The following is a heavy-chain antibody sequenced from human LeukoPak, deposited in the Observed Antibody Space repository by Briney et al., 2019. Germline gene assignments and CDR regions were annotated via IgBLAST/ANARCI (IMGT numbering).Heavy chain of an antibody. CDR3: ARGGTAGLYF. D-gene: IGHD1/OR15-1a*01. J-gene: IGHJ4*02. CDR2: IYTGGSA. CDR1: GGSFSGYF. Sequence: PSETLSLTCAVYGGSFSGYFWSWIRQPAGKGLEWIGRIYTGGSANYNPSLQSRVTMSLDTSKNQFSLKLNSVIVADTAVYYCARGGTAGLYFWGQGILVT. V-gene: IGHV4-59*10.